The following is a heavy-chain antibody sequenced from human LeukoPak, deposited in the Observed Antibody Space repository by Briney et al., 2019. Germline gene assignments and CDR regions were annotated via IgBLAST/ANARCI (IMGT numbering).Heavy chain of an antibody. CDR2: INSRGST. D-gene: IGHD6-19*01. J-gene: IGHJ3*02. V-gene: IGHV4-39*01. Sequence: KPSETLSLTCTVSGGSIRSGSYFWIWIRQPPGMGLEWIGSINSRGSTYYNPSLKSRVTISVDTSNNQFSLKLSSVTAADTALYYCARQIAVAGEWAFDIWGQGTMVTVSS. CDR1: GGSIRSGSYF. CDR3: ARQIAVAGEWAFDI.